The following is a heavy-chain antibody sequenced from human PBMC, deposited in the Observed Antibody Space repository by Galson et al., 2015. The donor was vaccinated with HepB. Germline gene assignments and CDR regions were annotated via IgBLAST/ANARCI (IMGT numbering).Heavy chain of an antibody. CDR1: GFTFEDYA. Sequence: SLRLSCAASGFTFEDYAMHWVRQVPGKGLEWVSGISWNSDFTGYADSVRGRFTISRDNAKYFLYLQMNSLRPEDTALYYCAQDPTYYYGSGSYFVGMDVWGQGTTVTVSS. D-gene: IGHD3-10*01. J-gene: IGHJ6*02. CDR3: AQDPTYYYGSGSYFVGMDV. CDR2: ISWNSDFT. V-gene: IGHV3-9*01.